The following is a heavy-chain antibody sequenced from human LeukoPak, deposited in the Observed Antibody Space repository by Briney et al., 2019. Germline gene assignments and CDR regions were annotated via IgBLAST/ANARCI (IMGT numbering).Heavy chain of an antibody. D-gene: IGHD1-26*01. CDR3: VRDGLVGATRGYYFDY. J-gene: IGHJ4*02. Sequence: PGGSLRLSCAASGFTFSSYWMSWVRQAPGKGLEWVANINKDGSERYDVDSVKGRFTISRDNAKNSLYLQMNSLRAEDTAVYYCVRDGLVGATRGYYFDYWGQGTLVTVTS. CDR2: INKDGSER. V-gene: IGHV3-7*01. CDR1: GFTFSSYW.